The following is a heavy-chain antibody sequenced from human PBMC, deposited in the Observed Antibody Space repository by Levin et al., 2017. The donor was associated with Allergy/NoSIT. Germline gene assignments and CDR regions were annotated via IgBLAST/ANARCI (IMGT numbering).Heavy chain of an antibody. CDR2: ISAYNGNT. Sequence: ASVKVSCKASGYTFTSYGISWVRQAPGQGLEWMGWISAYNGNTNYAQKLQGRVTMTTDTSTSTAYMELRSLRSDDTAVYYCARDLMVRGPRPPFDYWGQGTLVTVSS. D-gene: IGHD3-10*01. CDR3: ARDLMVRGPRPPFDY. CDR1: GYTFTSYG. J-gene: IGHJ4*02. V-gene: IGHV1-18*01.